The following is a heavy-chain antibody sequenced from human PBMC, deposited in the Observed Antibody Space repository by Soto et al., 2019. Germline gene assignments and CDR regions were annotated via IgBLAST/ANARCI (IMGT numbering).Heavy chain of an antibody. CDR3: ARRLRGWYFDY. D-gene: IGHD6-19*01. Sequence: QVQLQESGPGLVKPSETLSLTCTVSGGSISSYYWSWIRQPPGKGLEWIGYIYYSGSTNYNPSLKSRVTISVDTSKNQFSLMLSSVTAADTAVYYCARRLRGWYFDYWGQGTLVTVSS. J-gene: IGHJ4*02. CDR1: GGSISSYY. CDR2: IYYSGST. V-gene: IGHV4-59*08.